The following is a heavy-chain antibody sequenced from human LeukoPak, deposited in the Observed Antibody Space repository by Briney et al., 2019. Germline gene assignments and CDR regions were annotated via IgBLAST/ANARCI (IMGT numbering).Heavy chain of an antibody. V-gene: IGHV4-30-4*01. D-gene: IGHD4-17*01. CDR2: IYYSRST. CDR3: ATSPTVTTSSFDY. J-gene: IGHJ4*02. CDR1: GGSISSGYYY. Sequence: SQTLSLTCTVSGGSISSGYYYWGWIREPPWRGLEWFGYIYYSRSTYYNPSLQSRVTRSVDPSKNQFSLKLSSATAADTAVYYCATSPTVTTSSFDYRGQGTLVTVSS.